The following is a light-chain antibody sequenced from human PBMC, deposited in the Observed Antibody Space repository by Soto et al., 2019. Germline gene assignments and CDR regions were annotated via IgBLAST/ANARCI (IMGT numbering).Light chain of an antibody. CDR1: QSVSSSY. CDR3: QQYGSSPWT. CDR2: GAS. V-gene: IGKV3-20*01. Sequence: SLFTLFSRTPSLSPGERATPFWRASQSVSSSYLAWYQQKPGQAPRLLIYGASSRATGIPDRFSGSGSGTDFTLTISRLEPEDFAVYYCQQYGSSPWTFGQGTKVDIK. J-gene: IGKJ1*01.